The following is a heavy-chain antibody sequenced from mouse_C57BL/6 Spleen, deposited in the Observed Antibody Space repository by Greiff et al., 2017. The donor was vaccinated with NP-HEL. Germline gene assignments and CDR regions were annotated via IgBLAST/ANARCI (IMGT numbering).Heavy chain of an antibody. V-gene: IGHV5-16*01. CDR3: ARELGFPYYAMDY. D-gene: IGHD3-3*01. Sequence: EVKLMESEGGLVQPGSSMKLSCTASGFTFSDYYMAWVRQVPEKGLEWVANINYDGSSTYYLDSLKSRFIISRDNAKNILYLQMSSLKSEDTATYYCARELGFPYYAMDYWGQGTSVTVSS. CDR1: GFTFSDYY. J-gene: IGHJ4*01. CDR2: INYDGSST.